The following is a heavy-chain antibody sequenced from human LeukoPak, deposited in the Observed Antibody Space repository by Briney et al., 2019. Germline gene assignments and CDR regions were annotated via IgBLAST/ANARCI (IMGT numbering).Heavy chain of an antibody. CDR3: AKGERGYCSSTTCYAVD. CDR1: GFTFSSYG. J-gene: IGHJ4*02. V-gene: IGHV3-30*02. Sequence: GGSLRLSCAASGFTFSSYGMHWVRQAPGKGLEWVSFIRFDGSNKFYADSVKGRFTTSRDNSKNTLYLQMNSLRVEDTAVYYCAKGERGYCSSTTCYAVDWGQGTLVTVSS. CDR2: IRFDGSNK. D-gene: IGHD2-2*01.